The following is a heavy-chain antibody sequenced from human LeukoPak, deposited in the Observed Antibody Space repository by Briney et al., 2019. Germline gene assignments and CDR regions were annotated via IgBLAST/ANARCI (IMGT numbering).Heavy chain of an antibody. J-gene: IGHJ4*02. CDR3: ARSLVGVPYYFDY. D-gene: IGHD1-26*01. Sequence: KPSETLSLTCTVSGGSISSYYWSWIRQPPGKGLEWIGYIYYSGSTNYNPSIKSRVTISVDTSKNQFSLKLSSVTAADTAVYYCARSLVGVPYYFDYWGQGTLVTVSS. CDR2: IYYSGST. CDR1: GGSISSYY. V-gene: IGHV4-59*01.